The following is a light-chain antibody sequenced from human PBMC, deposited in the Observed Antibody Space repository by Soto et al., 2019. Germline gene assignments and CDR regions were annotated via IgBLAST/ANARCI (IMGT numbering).Light chain of an antibody. Sequence: EIVLTQSPGTLSLSPGERATLSCRASQSVSSSYLAWYQQKPGQAPRLLIYGTSGRATGTPDRFSGSGSGTEFTITISRLEPEDFAVNYCQQYGSSPPATFPQGKRLEIK. V-gene: IGKV3-20*01. CDR3: QQYGSSPPAT. CDR2: GTS. J-gene: IGKJ5*01. CDR1: QSVSSSY.